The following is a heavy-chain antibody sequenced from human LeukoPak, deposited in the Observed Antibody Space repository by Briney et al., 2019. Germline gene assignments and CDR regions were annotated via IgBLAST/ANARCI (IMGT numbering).Heavy chain of an antibody. J-gene: IGHJ4*02. D-gene: IGHD6-13*01. CDR2: ISTYNGNT. Sequence: ASVKVSCKASGFTFTTYGISWVRQAPGQGLEWMGWISTYNGNTNTDYAQKFQGRVTMTEDTSTDTAYMELSSLRSEDTAVYYCATDGPLRYSSIGVPKFDYWGQGTLVTVSS. V-gene: IGHV1-18*01. CDR3: ATDGPLRYSSIGVPKFDY. CDR1: GFTFTTYG.